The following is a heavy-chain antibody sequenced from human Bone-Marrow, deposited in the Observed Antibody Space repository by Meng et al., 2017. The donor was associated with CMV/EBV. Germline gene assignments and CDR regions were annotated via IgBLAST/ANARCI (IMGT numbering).Heavy chain of an antibody. CDR2: ISSSSSYI. Sequence: GESLKISCAASGFTFSSYSMNWVRQAPGKGLEWVSSISSSSSYIYYADSLKGRFTISRDNAKNSLYLQMNGLRAEDTAVYYCARDRLWFGELRGPYGGMDVWGQGTTVTVSS. CDR3: ARDRLWFGELRGPYGGMDV. J-gene: IGHJ6*02. D-gene: IGHD3-10*01. V-gene: IGHV3-21*01. CDR1: GFTFSSYS.